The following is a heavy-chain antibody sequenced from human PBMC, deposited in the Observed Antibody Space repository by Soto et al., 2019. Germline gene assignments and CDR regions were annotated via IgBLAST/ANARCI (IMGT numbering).Heavy chain of an antibody. J-gene: IGHJ6*03. CDR1: GGSISSYY. CDR3: ARFVQDIVVVPAAQGPYYYYYCYMDV. D-gene: IGHD2-2*01. CDR2: IYYSGST. Sequence: PSEILSLTCTVSGGSISSYYWSWIRQPPGKGLEWIGYIYYSGSTNYNPSLKSRVTISVDTSKNQFSLKLSSVTAADTAVYYCARFVQDIVVVPAAQGPYYYYYCYMDVWGKGTTVTVSS. V-gene: IGHV4-59*01.